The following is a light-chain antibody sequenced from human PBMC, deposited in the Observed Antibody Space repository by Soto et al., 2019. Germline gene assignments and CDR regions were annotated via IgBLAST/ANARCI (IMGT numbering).Light chain of an antibody. CDR3: SSYAATSSLV. CDR2: EVS. Sequence: QSALTQPASVSGSPGQSITMSCTGSSSDIGTYNFVSWYQQHADKAPRLILYEVSNRPSGVSSRFSGSKSGNSASLTISVLQPEDEAHYCCSSYAATSSLVFGGGTKLTVL. J-gene: IGLJ3*02. V-gene: IGLV2-14*01. CDR1: SSDIGTYNF.